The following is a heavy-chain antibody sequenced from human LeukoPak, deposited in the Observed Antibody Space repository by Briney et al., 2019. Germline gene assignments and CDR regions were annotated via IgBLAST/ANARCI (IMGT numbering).Heavy chain of an antibody. CDR3: ARDRDSSGWSDY. J-gene: IGHJ4*02. V-gene: IGHV1-8*01. D-gene: IGHD6-19*01. Sequence: ASVKVSCKASGYTFTSYDINWVRQATGQGLEWMGWMNPNSGNTGYAQKFQGRVTMTRDMSTSTVYMELSSLRSEDTAVYYCARDRDSSGWSDYWGQGTLVTVSS. CDR2: MNPNSGNT. CDR1: GYTFTSYD.